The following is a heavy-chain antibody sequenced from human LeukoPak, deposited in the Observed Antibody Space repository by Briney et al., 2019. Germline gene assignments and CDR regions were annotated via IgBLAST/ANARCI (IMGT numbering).Heavy chain of an antibody. Sequence: GGSLRLSCAASGFTFSSSSMTWVRQAPGKGLEWVSSIIVSGTTYYADSVKGRFTISRDSFRGTLLLQMDSLRVEDTAVYFCAKGSVGNADFASWGQGALVTVSS. CDR2: IIVSGTT. CDR1: GFTFSSSS. CDR3: AKGSVGNADFAS. J-gene: IGHJ4*02. D-gene: IGHD6-25*01. V-gene: IGHV3-23*01.